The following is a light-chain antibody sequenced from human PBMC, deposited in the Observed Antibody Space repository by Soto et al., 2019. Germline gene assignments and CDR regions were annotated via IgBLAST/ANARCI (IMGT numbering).Light chain of an antibody. Sequence: EIVLTQSPGTLPLSPGERATLSCRASLSVASNYVAWYQQKPGQAPRLLIYAASGRATGIPDRFSGSGSGTDFTLTISRLEPEDVAVYYCQQYGSAPWTFVQGTKVEIK. V-gene: IGKV3-20*01. CDR2: AAS. CDR3: QQYGSAPWT. J-gene: IGKJ1*01. CDR1: LSVASNY.